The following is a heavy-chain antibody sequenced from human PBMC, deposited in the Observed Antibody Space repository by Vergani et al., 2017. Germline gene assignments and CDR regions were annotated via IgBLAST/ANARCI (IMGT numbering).Heavy chain of an antibody. J-gene: IGHJ4*02. CDR2: ISYDGSNK. CDR1: GFTFSSYG. Sequence: QVQLVESGGGVVQPGRSLRLSCAASGFTFSSYGMHWVRQAPGKGLEWVAVISYDGSNKYYADSLKGRFTISRDNSKNTLYLQMNSLSAEDTAVCYCAKGYSSGWYVDYWGQGTLVTVSS. D-gene: IGHD6-19*01. V-gene: IGHV3-30*18. CDR3: AKGYSSGWYVDY.